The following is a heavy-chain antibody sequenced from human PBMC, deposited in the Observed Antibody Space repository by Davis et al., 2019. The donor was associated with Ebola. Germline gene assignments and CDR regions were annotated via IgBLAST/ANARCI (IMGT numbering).Heavy chain of an antibody. Sequence: GESLKISCKGSGYSFTNYWIAWVRQMPGKGPEWMGIIYSGDSDTRYSPSFEGQVTLSADRSISTAYLQWSSLKASDTAIYYCARQESLYGSSDYWGQGTLVTVSS. CDR1: GYSFTNYW. CDR3: ARQESLYGSSDY. CDR2: IYSGDSDT. V-gene: IGHV5-51*01. J-gene: IGHJ4*02. D-gene: IGHD3-22*01.